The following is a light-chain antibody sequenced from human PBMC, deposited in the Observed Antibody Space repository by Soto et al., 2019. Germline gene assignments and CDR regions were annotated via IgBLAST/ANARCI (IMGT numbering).Light chain of an antibody. J-gene: IGKJ4*01. CDR1: QDISNY. CDR2: DAS. CDR3: QQYNNFSPLT. Sequence: DIQLTQSPSSLSASVGDRVTITCQASQDISNYLNWYEQKPGKAPNLLIFDASKLKTGVPSRFSRGGSGTVFTFTISSLQPEDVATYFCQQYNNFSPLTFGGGTNVDIK. V-gene: IGKV1-33*01.